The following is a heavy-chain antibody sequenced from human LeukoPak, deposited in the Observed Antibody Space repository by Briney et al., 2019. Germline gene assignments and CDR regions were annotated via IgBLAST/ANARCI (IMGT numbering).Heavy chain of an antibody. Sequence: PGGSLRLSCAASGFTFSSYSMNWVRQAPGKGLEWVSHISSSSSTIYYADSVKGRFTISRDNAKNSLYLQMNSLRAEDTAVYYCARDHPDYSSRGSGVDYWGQGTLVTVSS. V-gene: IGHV3-48*01. CDR1: GFTFSSYS. CDR2: ISSSSSTI. D-gene: IGHD6-13*01. CDR3: ARDHPDYSSRGSGVDY. J-gene: IGHJ4*02.